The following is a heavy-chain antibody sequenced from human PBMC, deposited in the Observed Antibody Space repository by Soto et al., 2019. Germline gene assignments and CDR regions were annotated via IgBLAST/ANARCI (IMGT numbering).Heavy chain of an antibody. Sequence: QVQLQESGPGLVKPSKTLSLTCTVTGGSISSYYWSWIRQPPGKGLEWIGYIFYSGSTNYNPSLKSRVTISVDTSKNQFSLKLSSVTAADTAVYYCARRYGSFFDIWGQGTMVTVSS. CDR3: ARRYGSFFDI. V-gene: IGHV4-59*08. CDR1: GGSISSYY. D-gene: IGHD3-10*01. CDR2: IFYSGST. J-gene: IGHJ3*02.